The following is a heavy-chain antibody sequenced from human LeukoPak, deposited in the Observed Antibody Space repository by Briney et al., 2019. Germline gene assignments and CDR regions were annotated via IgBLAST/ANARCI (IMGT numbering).Heavy chain of an antibody. D-gene: IGHD4-23*01. CDR2: ISSSSSYI. V-gene: IGHV3-21*01. CDR3: ARDVGTTVVRD. J-gene: IGHJ4*02. CDR1: GFTFSSYS. Sequence: GGSLRLSCAASGFTFSSYSMNWVRQAPGKGLEWVSSISSSSSYIYYADSVKGRFTISRDNAKNSLYLQMNSLRAEDTAVYYCARDVGTTVVRDWGQGTLVTVSS.